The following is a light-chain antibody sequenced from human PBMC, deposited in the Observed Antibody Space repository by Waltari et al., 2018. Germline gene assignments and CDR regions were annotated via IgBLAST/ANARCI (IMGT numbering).Light chain of an antibody. Sequence: SFELTQPSSVSVSPGQTASIPCSGAHLGSKWPSWYQQKAGQSPVLVIYADSERPPGVPGRFSAARSGDTVTLNISGTQDLDEADYYCQTWDSNIFVFGPGTKVTVL. V-gene: IGLV3-1*01. CDR3: QTWDSNIFV. CDR2: ADS. CDR1: HLGSKW. J-gene: IGLJ1*01.